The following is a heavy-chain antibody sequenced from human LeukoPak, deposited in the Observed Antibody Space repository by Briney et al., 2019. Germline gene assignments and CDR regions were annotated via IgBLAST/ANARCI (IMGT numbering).Heavy chain of an antibody. CDR1: GYSISSDYY. V-gene: IGHV4-38-2*02. J-gene: IGHJ6*03. D-gene: IGHD1-14*01. CDR2: IDPSGST. CDR3: ARVYRRFYYCYMDV. Sequence: SETLSLTCTVSGYSISSDYYWGRIRQPPGKGLEWIGSIDPSGSTYYNASLKSRVTISIDTSKNHFSLKLNSVTAADTAVYYCARVYRRFYYCYMDVWGKGTTVTVSS.